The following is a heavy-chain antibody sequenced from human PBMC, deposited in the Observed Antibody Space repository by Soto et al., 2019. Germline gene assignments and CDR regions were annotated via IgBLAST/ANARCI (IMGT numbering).Heavy chain of an antibody. CDR1: GGTFSSYA. CDR2: IIPIFGTA. Sequence: SVKVACKASGGTFSSYAISWVRQAPGQGLEWMGGIIPIFGTANYAQKFQGRVTITADESTSTAYMELSSLRSEDTAVYYCARDTAMVTYFDYWGQGTLVTVSS. D-gene: IGHD5-18*01. J-gene: IGHJ4*02. CDR3: ARDTAMVTYFDY. V-gene: IGHV1-69*13.